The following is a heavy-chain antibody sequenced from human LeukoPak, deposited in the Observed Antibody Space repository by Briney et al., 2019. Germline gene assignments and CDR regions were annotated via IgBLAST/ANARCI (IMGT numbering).Heavy chain of an antibody. CDR1: GFTFSNAW. CDR3: TKRVRSSGWFDY. CDR2: IKSKTDGGTT. J-gene: IGHJ4*02. Sequence: GGSLRLSCAASGFTFSNAWMSWVRQAPGKGLEWVGRIKSKTDGGTTDYAAPVKGRFTISRDDSKNTLYLQMNSLKTEDTAVYYCTKRVRSSGWFDYWGQGTLVTVSS. D-gene: IGHD6-19*01. V-gene: IGHV3-15*01.